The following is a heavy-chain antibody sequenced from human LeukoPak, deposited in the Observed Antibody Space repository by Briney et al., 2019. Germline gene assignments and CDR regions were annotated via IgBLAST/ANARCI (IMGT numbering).Heavy chain of an antibody. CDR3: ARDSSYDILTGYYSWWDQNWFDP. J-gene: IGHJ5*02. Sequence: GRSLRLSCAASGFTFSSYAMHWVRQAPGKGLEGVAVISYDGSNKYYADSVKGRFTISRDNSKNTLYLQMNSLRAEDTAVYYCARDSSYDILTGYYSWWDQNWFDPWGQGTLVTVSS. V-gene: IGHV3-30*01. CDR1: GFTFSSYA. D-gene: IGHD3-9*01. CDR2: ISYDGSNK.